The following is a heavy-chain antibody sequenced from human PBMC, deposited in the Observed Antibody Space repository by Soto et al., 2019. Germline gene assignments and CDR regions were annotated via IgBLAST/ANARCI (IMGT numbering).Heavy chain of an antibody. J-gene: IGHJ1*01. V-gene: IGHV3-9*01. Sequence: EVQLVESGGGLVQPGRSLRLSCAASGFTFDDYAMHWVRQVTGKSLEWVSGINWNSGSIGYGDSVKGRFAISRDNAKNSLHLQMNSLSAEDTAFYYCVKDESINWYSGHFRHWGQGTLVTVSS. CDR3: VKDESINWYSGHFRH. D-gene: IGHD6-13*01. CDR1: GFTFDDYA. CDR2: INWNSGSI.